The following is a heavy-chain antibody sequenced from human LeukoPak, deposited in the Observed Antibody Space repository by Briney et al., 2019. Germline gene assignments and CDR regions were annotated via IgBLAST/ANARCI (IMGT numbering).Heavy chain of an antibody. D-gene: IGHD5-12*01. Sequence: GGSLRLSRAASGFTFSDYALSWVRQAPGKGLEWVSAISGSGGRTYYAESLKGRVTISRDNSKNTVFLQMKSLRAEDTAEYYCAKDYDEGFDPWGQGTLVTVSS. V-gene: IGHV3-23*01. CDR3: AKDYDEGFDP. CDR1: GFTFSDYA. J-gene: IGHJ5*02. CDR2: ISGSGGRT.